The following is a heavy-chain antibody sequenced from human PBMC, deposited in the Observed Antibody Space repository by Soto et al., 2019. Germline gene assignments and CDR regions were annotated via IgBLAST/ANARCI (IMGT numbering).Heavy chain of an antibody. CDR1: GYTFSDYY. Sequence: ASVKVSCKASGYTFSDYYVHWVREAPGQGLEWMGWINPSSGGTIYTQRFQGRVTMTRDTSISTVYMELSRLTSDDTAVYYCAREMGVIGAPGYTWFDPWGQGALVTVSS. V-gene: IGHV1-2*02. D-gene: IGHD1-26*01. CDR3: AREMGVIGAPGYTWFDP. J-gene: IGHJ5*02. CDR2: INPSSGGT.